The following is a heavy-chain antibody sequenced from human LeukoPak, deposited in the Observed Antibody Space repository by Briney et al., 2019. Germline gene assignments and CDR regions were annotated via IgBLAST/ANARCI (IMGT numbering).Heavy chain of an antibody. CDR2: INHSGST. CDR1: GGSFSGYY. CDR3: ARGKGGGSGEYYYYYGMDV. J-gene: IGHJ6*02. Sequence: SETLSLTCAVYGGSFSGYYWSWIRQPPGKGLEWIGEINHSGSTNYNPSLKSRVTISVDTSKNQFSLKLSSVTAADTAVYYCARGKGGGSGEYYYYYGMDVWGQGTRVTVSS. D-gene: IGHD3-10*01. V-gene: IGHV4-34*01.